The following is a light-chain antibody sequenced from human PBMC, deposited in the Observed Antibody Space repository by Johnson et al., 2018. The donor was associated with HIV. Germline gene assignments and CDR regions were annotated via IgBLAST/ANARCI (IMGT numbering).Light chain of an antibody. CDR3: GTWDSSLSVLYV. Sequence: HSVLTQPPSVSAAPGQKVTISCSGSSSNIGNNYVSWYQQLPGTAPKLLIYDNNKRPSGIPDRFSGSKSGTSATLGITGLQTGDEADYYCGTWDSSLSVLYVFGTGTKVTVL. CDR1: SSNIGNNY. J-gene: IGLJ1*01. CDR2: DNN. V-gene: IGLV1-51*01.